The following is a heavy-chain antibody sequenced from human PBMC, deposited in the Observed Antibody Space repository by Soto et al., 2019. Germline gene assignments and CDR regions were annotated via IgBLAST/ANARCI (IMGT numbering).Heavy chain of an antibody. V-gene: IGHV3-30*03. CDR2: ISYDGSNK. Sequence: QVQLVESGGGVVQPGRSLRLSCAASGFTFSSYDMHWVRQAPGKGLEWVAVISYDGSNKYYADSVKGRFTISRDNSKNTLYLQMNSLRAEDTAVYYCATSPSYWGQGTLVTVSS. CDR1: GFTFSSYD. J-gene: IGHJ4*02. CDR3: ATSPSY.